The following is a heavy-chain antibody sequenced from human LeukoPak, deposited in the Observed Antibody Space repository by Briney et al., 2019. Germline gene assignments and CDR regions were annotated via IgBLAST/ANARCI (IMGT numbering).Heavy chain of an antibody. D-gene: IGHD2-15*01. CDR1: GFTFSSYS. CDR3: ARERYSEKNYYYYGMDV. Sequence: PGGSLRLSCAASGFTFSSYSMNWVRQAPGKGLEWVSFISSSSSYIYYADSVKGRFTISRDNAKNSLYLQMNSPRAEDTAVYYCARERYSEKNYYYYGMDVWGQGTTVTVSS. V-gene: IGHV3-21*01. J-gene: IGHJ6*02. CDR2: ISSSSSYI.